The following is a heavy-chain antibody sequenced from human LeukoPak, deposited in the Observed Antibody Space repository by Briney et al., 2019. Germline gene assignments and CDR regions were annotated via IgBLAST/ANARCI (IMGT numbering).Heavy chain of an antibody. CDR3: ARGDFWSGMDV. V-gene: IGHV4-34*01. D-gene: IGHD3-3*01. CDR2: INHSGST. Sequence: PSETLSLTCAVYGGSFSGYYWSWIRQPPGKGLEWIGEINHSGSTNYNPSLKSRVTISVDRSKNQFSLKLSSVTAADTAVYYCARGDFWSGMDVWGQGTTVTVSS. CDR1: GGSFSGYY. J-gene: IGHJ6*02.